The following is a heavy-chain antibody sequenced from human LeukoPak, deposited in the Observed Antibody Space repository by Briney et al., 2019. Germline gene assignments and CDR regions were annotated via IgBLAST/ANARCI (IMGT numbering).Heavy chain of an antibody. CDR3: ARGPTGYYYYYMDV. Sequence: ASVTVSYKPSGYTFTSYDINWVRQAPRQALEWMGWMNPNSGNTGYAQKFQGRVTITRNTSISTAYMELSSLRSEDTAVYYCARGPTGYYYYYMDVWGKGTTVTVSS. V-gene: IGHV1-8*03. D-gene: IGHD4-17*01. CDR1: GYTFTSYD. CDR2: MNPNSGNT. J-gene: IGHJ6*03.